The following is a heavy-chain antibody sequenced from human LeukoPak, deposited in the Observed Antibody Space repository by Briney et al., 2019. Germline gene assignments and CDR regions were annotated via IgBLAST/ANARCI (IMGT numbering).Heavy chain of an antibody. Sequence: SGTLSVTCTVSGYSISSGYYWGWIRQPPGKGLEWVGSIYHSGSTYYNPSLKSRVTISVDTSKNQFSLKLSSVTAADTAVYYCARGPPTPTGTYYFDYWGQGTLVTVSS. D-gene: IGHD1-1*01. CDR2: IYHSGST. CDR1: GYSISSGYY. V-gene: IGHV4-38-2*02. CDR3: ARGPPTPTGTYYFDY. J-gene: IGHJ4*02.